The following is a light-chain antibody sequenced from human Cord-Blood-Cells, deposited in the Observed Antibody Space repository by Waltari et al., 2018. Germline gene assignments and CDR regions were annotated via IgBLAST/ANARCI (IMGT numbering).Light chain of an antibody. V-gene: IGLV2-14*01. CDR2: DVS. CDR3: SSYTSSSLYV. J-gene: IGLJ1*01. Sequence: QSALTQPASVSGSPGQSITISCPGTSSDVGGYNYVSWYQQHPGKAPKLMIYDVSKRPSGVSNRFSGSKSGNTASLTISGLQAEDEADYYCSSYTSSSLYVFGTGTKVTVL. CDR1: SSDVGGYNY.